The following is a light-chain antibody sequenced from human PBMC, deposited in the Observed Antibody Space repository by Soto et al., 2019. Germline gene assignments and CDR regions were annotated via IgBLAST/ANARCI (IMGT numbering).Light chain of an antibody. CDR2: EAS. V-gene: IGKV1-6*01. Sequence: AIQMTQSPSSLSASVGDRVIITWRASQAIRNDLGWYQQKPGKAPKLLIYEASTLESGVPSRFSGSGSGTEFTLTISSLQPDDFATYYCQQYNDYSRAFGQGTKVDIK. CDR1: QAIRND. J-gene: IGKJ1*01. CDR3: QQYNDYSRA.